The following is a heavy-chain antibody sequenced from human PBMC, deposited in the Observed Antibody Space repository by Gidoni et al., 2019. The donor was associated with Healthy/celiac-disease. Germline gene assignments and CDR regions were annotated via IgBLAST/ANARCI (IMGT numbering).Heavy chain of an antibody. CDR1: GVPFSSYG. CDR3: ARSIRITIFGVVMGFDY. D-gene: IGHD3-3*01. CDR2: IWYDGSNK. Sequence: QVQLGEAGGGVVQPGRSLRLSWAASGVPFSSYGMHWVRQAPGKGLGWVAVIWYDGSNKYYADSVKGRFTISRDNSNTTLSLQMNSLRAEDTAVYYCARSIRITIFGVVMGFDYWGQGTLVTVSS. V-gene: IGHV3-33*01. J-gene: IGHJ4*02.